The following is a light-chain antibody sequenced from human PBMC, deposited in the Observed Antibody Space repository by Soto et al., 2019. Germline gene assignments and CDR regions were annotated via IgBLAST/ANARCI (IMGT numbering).Light chain of an antibody. J-gene: IGKJ4*01. Sequence: EIVLTQSPATLSLSPGERGTLSCRASQWVSSDVAWYQQKPGQAPRLHIYDASHRATSIPARFSGSGSGTDFTLTISSLEPEDLAVYYCQQRSNSPTLTFGGGTKVEIK. CDR1: QWVSSD. V-gene: IGKV3-11*01. CDR2: DAS. CDR3: QQRSNSPTLT.